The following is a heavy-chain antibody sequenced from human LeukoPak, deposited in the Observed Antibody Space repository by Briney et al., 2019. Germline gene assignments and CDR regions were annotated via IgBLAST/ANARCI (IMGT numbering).Heavy chain of an antibody. CDR3: ARVVPAARYYMDV. Sequence: SETLSLTCAVYGGSFSGYYWSWIRQPPGKGLEWIGYIYYSGSTNYNPSLKSRVTISVDTSKNQFSLKLSSVTAADTAVYYCARVVPAARYYMDVWGKGTTVTISS. D-gene: IGHD2-2*01. CDR1: GGSFSGYY. CDR2: IYYSGST. V-gene: IGHV4-59*01. J-gene: IGHJ6*03.